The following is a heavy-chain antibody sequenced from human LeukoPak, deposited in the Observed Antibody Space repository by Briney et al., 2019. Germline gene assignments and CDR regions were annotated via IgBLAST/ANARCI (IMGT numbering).Heavy chain of an antibody. V-gene: IGHV4-39*07. D-gene: IGHD4-11*01. CDR3: ARGTPYNP. CDR2: INYSGTT. J-gene: IGHJ5*02. Sequence: SGTLSLTCTVSGASIDSGRYYWGWIRQPPGKGLEWIGSINYSGTTYYNPSLKSRVTISIDTSNNQFSLKLSSVTAADTAVYYCARGTPYNPWGQGTPVTVSS. CDR1: GASIDSGRYY.